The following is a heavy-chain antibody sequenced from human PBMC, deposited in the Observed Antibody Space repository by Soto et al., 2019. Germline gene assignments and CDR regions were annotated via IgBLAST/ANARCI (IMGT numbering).Heavy chain of an antibody. CDR1: GFTFSSYG. V-gene: IGHV3-33*01. Sequence: QVQLVESGGGVVQPGRSLRLSCAASGFTFSSYGMHWVRQAPGKGLEWVAVIWYDGSNKYYADSVKGRFTISRDNSKNTLYLQMNSLRAEDTAVYYCARDRRGYELAVSYYYMDVWGKGTTVTVSS. CDR2: IWYDGSNK. CDR3: ARDRRGYELAVSYYYMDV. J-gene: IGHJ6*03. D-gene: IGHD3-3*01.